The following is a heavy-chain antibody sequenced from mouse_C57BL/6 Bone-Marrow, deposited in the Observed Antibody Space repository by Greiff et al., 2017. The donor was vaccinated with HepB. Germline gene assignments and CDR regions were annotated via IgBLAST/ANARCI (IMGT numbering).Heavy chain of an antibody. CDR1: GFNIKNTY. CDR3: ARFDGHPGYFDV. J-gene: IGHJ1*03. D-gene: IGHD2-3*01. V-gene: IGHV14-3*01. CDR2: IDPANGNT. Sequence: VHVKQSVAELVRPGASVKLSCTASGFNIKNTYMHWVKQRPEQGLEWIGRIDPANGNTKYAPKFQGKATITADTSSNTAYLQLSSLTSEDTAIYYCARFDGHPGYFDVWGTGTTVTVSS.